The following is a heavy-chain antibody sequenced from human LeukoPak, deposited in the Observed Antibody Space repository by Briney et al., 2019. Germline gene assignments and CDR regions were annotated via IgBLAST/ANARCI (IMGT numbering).Heavy chain of an antibody. CDR3: IRGLGGGSDY. V-gene: IGHV3-74*03. Sequence: GGSLRLSCAASGFSFSGSWMHWVRQAPAKGLVWVSRINSDGSTTTYADSVQGRFTISRDNAKNTLYLQMNSLRAEDTAVYYCIRGLGGGSDYWGLGTLVTVTS. CDR1: GFSFSGSW. J-gene: IGHJ4*02. D-gene: IGHD4-23*01. CDR2: INSDGSTT.